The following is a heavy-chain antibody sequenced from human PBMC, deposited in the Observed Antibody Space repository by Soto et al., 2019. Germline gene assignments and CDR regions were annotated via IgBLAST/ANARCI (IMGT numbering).Heavy chain of an antibody. CDR3: ARVRSLDGSGVRVDP. V-gene: IGHV4-31*03. Sequence: QVQLQESGPGLVKPSQTLSLTCTVSGGSISSGGYYWSWIRQHPGKGLEWIGYIYYSGSTYYNPSIKRRGTLSVDTSKNQFSLKLSAVTAADTAVYYCARVRSLDGSGVRVDPWGQGTLVTVSS. D-gene: IGHD3-10*01. J-gene: IGHJ5*02. CDR1: GGSISSGGYY. CDR2: IYYSGST.